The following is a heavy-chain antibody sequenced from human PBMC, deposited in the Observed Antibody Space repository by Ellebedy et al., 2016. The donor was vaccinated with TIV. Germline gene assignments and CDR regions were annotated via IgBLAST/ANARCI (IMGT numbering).Heavy chain of an antibody. CDR3: ARDWNFVFDS. V-gene: IGHV1-18*01. Sequence: ASVKVSXXASGGTSTTYGISWVRRAPGQGLEWMGWFNGHSGQINYAQKFQGRVTLTTDPFTSTAYMDLRSLSSDDTARYYCARDWNFVFDSWGQGTLVTVSS. D-gene: IGHD1-7*01. J-gene: IGHJ4*02. CDR1: GGTSTTYG. CDR2: FNGHSGQI.